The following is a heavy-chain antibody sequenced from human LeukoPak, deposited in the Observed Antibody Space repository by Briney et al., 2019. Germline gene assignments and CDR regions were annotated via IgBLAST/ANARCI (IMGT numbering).Heavy chain of an antibody. CDR3: ARTGSSWFDY. Sequence: PGGSLRLSCAASGFTFSSYAMSWVRQAPGKGLEWVSAISGSGGSTYYADSVKGRFTISRDNSKNTLYLQLNSLRAEDTAVYYCARTGSSWFDYWGQGTLVTVSS. J-gene: IGHJ4*02. CDR1: GFTFSSYA. D-gene: IGHD6-13*01. CDR2: ISGSGGST. V-gene: IGHV3-23*01.